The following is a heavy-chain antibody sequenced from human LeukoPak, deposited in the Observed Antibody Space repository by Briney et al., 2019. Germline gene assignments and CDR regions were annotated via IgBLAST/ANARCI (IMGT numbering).Heavy chain of an antibody. CDR3: ARRLPYYGMDV. CDR2: IGGIGSIM. J-gene: IGHJ6*02. CDR1: GFTFSSYE. Sequence: PGGSLRLSCVASGFTFSSYEMNWVRQAPGKGLEWVSKIGGIGSIMYADSVKGRFTISTDSAKSSVYLQMNSLRAEDTAVYYCARRLPYYGMDVWGQGTTVTVSS. V-gene: IGHV3-48*03.